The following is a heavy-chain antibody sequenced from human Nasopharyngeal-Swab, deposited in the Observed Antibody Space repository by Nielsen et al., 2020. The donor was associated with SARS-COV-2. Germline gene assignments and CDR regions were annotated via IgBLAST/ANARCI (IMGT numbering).Heavy chain of an antibody. V-gene: IGHV4-30-2*01. CDR1: GGSISSGGYS. J-gene: IGHJ4*02. D-gene: IGHD3-22*01. CDR2: IYHSGST. Sequence: SETLSLTCAVSGGSISSGGYSWSWIRQPPGKGLEWIGYIYHSGSTYYNPSLKSRVTISVDRSKNQFSLKLSSVTAADTAVYYCARDYYDSSGYYLTYFDYWGQGTLVTVSS. CDR3: ARDYYDSSGYYLTYFDY.